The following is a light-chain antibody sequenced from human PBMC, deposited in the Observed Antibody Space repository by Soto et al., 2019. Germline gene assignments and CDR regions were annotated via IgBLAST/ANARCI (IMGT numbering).Light chain of an antibody. Sequence: DIQMTQSPSTLSASVGDRVTITCRASQSISSWLAWYQQKPGKAPKLLIYDASSLVSGVPSRFSGSGSGTEFTLTISSLQPDDFATYYCQQYNSYSWTFGQGTKVDI. CDR1: QSISSW. CDR3: QQYNSYSWT. J-gene: IGKJ1*01. V-gene: IGKV1-5*01. CDR2: DAS.